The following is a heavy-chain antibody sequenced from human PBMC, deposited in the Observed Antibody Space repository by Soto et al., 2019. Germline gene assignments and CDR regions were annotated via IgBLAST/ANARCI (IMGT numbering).Heavy chain of an antibody. CDR2: ISGSGGST. D-gene: IGHD1-26*01. CDR3: AKGKGSGSLIPRFDY. Sequence: EVQLLESGGGLVQPGGSLRLSCAASGFTFSSYAMSWVRQAPGKGLEWVSAISGSGGSTYYVDSVKGRFTISRDNSKNTLYLQMNSLRAEDTAVYYCAKGKGSGSLIPRFDYWGQGTLVTVSS. V-gene: IGHV3-23*01. CDR1: GFTFSSYA. J-gene: IGHJ4*02.